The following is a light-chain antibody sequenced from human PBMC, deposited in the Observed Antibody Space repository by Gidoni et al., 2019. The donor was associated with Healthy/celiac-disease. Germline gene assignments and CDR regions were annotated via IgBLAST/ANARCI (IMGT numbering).Light chain of an antibody. CDR2: GAS. CDR1: QSVSSSY. J-gene: IGKJ1*01. CDR3: QQYGSSPRT. Sequence: GERATLSCRASQSVSSSYLAWYQQKPGQAPRLLIYGASSRATGIPDRFSGSGSGTDFTLTISRLEPEDFAVYYCQQYGSSPRTFGQGTKVEIK. V-gene: IGKV3-20*01.